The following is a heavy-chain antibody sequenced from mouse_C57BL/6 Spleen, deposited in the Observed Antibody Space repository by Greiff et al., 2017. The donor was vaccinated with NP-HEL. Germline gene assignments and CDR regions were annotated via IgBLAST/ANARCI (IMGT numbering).Heavy chain of an antibody. CDR1: GFTFSSYT. V-gene: IGHV5-9*01. D-gene: IGHD2-4*01. CDR2: ISGGGGNT. Sequence: EVQLVESGGGLVKPGGSLKLSCAASGFTFSSYTMSWVRQTPEKRLEWVATISGGGGNTYYPDSVKGRFTISRDNAKNTLYLQMSSLRSEDTALYYCARINLGLDYWGQGTTLTVSS. J-gene: IGHJ2*01. CDR3: ARINLGLDY.